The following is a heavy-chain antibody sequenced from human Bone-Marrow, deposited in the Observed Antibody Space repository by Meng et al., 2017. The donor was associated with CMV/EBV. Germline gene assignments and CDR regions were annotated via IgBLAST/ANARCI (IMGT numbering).Heavy chain of an antibody. V-gene: IGHV4-38-2*02. J-gene: IGHJ5*02. CDR3: ARGVGHGYDFAFDP. CDR1: GYSISSGYY. Sequence: SETLSLTCTVSGYSISSGYYWGWIRQPPGKGLEWIGEINHSGSTNYNPSLKSRVTISVDTSKNQFSLKLSSVTAADTAVYYCARGVGHGYDFAFDPWGQGTLVTVSS. D-gene: IGHD5-12*01. CDR2: INHSGST.